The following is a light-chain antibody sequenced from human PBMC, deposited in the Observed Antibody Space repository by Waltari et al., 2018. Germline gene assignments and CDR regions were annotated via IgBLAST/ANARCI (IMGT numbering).Light chain of an antibody. CDR2: GAS. Sequence: EIVLTQSPGTLSLSPGERATLSCRASQSVRSNYVAWDQQKPGQAPRLLIYGASSRATGIPDRFSGSGSGTDFILSISRLEAEDFAVYYCQQYGTSPRTFGQGTKLEIK. J-gene: IGKJ2*01. CDR3: QQYGTSPRT. CDR1: QSVRSNY. V-gene: IGKV3-20*01.